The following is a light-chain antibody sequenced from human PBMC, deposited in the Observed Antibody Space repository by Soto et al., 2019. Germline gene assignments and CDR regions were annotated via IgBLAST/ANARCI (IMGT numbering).Light chain of an antibody. Sequence: QSVLTQPPSVSGAPGQRVTISCTGSRSNIGAGYDVHWYQQVPGTAPKLLIFANINRPSGVPDRFSGSKSDTSASLAITGLQADDEADYYCQSYDRSLSGVVFGGGTKLTVL. CDR1: RSNIGAGYD. V-gene: IGLV1-40*01. CDR2: ANI. J-gene: IGLJ2*01. CDR3: QSYDRSLSGVV.